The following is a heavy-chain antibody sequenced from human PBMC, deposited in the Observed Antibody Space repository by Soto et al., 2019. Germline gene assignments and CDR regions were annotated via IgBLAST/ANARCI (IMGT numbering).Heavy chain of an antibody. CDR3: ARGATWLPIDY. V-gene: IGHV4-59*01. Sequence: SETLSLTWTVSGGSISGYYWIWIRRPPGKGLEWIGYIFYSGSTNYNPSLKSRVTISVDTSENQFSLKLTSVTAADTAVYYCARGATWLPIDYWGQGTLVTVSS. D-gene: IGHD5-12*01. CDR2: IFYSGST. CDR1: GGSISGYY. J-gene: IGHJ4*02.